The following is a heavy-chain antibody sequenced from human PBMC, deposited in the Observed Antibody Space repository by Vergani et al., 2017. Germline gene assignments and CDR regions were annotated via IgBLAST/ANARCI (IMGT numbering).Heavy chain of an antibody. Sequence: EVQLVQSGAEVKKPGESLKISCKGSGYSFTSYWIGWVRQMPGKGLGWMGIIYPGDSDTRYSPSFQGQVTITADKSISTAYLQWSSLKASDTARYYCARQGAYVLRFFEPPGPWGQGTLVTVSS. J-gene: IGHJ5*02. CDR2: IYPGDSDT. CDR3: ARQGAYVLRFFEPPGP. D-gene: IGHD3-3*01. CDR1: GYSFTSYW. V-gene: IGHV5-51*01.